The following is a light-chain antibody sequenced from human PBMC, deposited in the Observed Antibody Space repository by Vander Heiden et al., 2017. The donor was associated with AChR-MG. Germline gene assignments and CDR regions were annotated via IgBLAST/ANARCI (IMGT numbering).Light chain of an antibody. V-gene: IGKV3-20*01. Sequence: ETVLTQSPGTLSLSPGERATLSCRASQSVSSKYLVWYQQKPGQAPRLLVYGASSRPPGIPDRFSGSGSGTDFTLTISRLEPEDFAVYYCQQDGTSVTFGGGTKVEIK. CDR2: GAS. CDR1: QSVSSKY. J-gene: IGKJ4*01. CDR3: QQDGTSVT.